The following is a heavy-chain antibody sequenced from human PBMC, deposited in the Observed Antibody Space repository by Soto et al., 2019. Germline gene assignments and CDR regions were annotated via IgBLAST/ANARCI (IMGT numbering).Heavy chain of an antibody. V-gene: IGHV4-4*01. Sequence: SETLSLTCAVSGGSISSSNWWSWVRQPPGKGLEWIGEIYHSGSTNYNPSLTSRVTISVDKSKSHFSRKLSSVTAADTAVYCCARDATMVRDRLGYYYYGMDCWGQGTTVTVSS. D-gene: IGHD3-10*01. CDR3: ARDATMVRDRLGYYYYGMDC. CDR1: GGSISSSNW. J-gene: IGHJ6*02. CDR2: IYHSGST.